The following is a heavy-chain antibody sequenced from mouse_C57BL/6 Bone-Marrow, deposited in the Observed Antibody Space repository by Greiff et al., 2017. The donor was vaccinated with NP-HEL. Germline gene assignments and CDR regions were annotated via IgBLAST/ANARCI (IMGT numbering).Heavy chain of an antibody. Sequence: QVQLQQPGAELVRPGTSVKLSCKASGYTFTSYWMHWVKQRPGQGLEWIGVIDPSDSYTNYNQKFKGKATLTVDTSSSTAYMQLSSLTSEDSAVYYCARHEDGGYYPAWFAYWGQGTLVTVSA. CDR1: GYTFTSYW. CDR2: IDPSDSYT. V-gene: IGHV1-59*01. D-gene: IGHD2-3*01. J-gene: IGHJ3*01. CDR3: ARHEDGGYYPAWFAY.